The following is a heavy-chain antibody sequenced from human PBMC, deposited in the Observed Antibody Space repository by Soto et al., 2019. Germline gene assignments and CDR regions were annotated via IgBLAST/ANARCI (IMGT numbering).Heavy chain of an antibody. D-gene: IGHD1-26*01. J-gene: IGHJ4*02. V-gene: IGHV4-59*01. CDR3: ARGSGSYSSNLHY. Sequence: QVQLQESGPGLVKPSETLSLTCSVSSGSISSSYWSWIRQPPGKGLEWIGYIDYSGDTNYNPSLKSRVTISVDTSKNQFALKRTSVTAADTAVYYCARGSGSYSSNLHYWGQGTLVTVSS. CDR1: SGSISSSY. CDR2: IDYSGDT.